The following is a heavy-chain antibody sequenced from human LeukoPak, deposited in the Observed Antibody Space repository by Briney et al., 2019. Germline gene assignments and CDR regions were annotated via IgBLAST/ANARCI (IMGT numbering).Heavy chain of an antibody. V-gene: IGHV4-39*01. J-gene: IGHJ3*02. CDR1: GGSISSSSYY. Sequence: SETLSLTCTVSGGSISSSSYYWGWIRQPPGKGLEWIGSIYYSGSTYYNPSLKSRVTISVDTSKNQFSLKLRSVTAADTAVYYCARLPLGDDAFDIWGQGTMVTVSS. CDR3: ARLPLGDDAFDI. D-gene: IGHD3-16*01. CDR2: IYYSGST.